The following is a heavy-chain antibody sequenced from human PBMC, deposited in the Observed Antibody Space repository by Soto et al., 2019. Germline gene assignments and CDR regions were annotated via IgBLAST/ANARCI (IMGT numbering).Heavy chain of an antibody. D-gene: IGHD6-13*01. J-gene: IGHJ3*02. V-gene: IGHV4-4*02. CDR2: IYHSGSN. CDR1: GGSISSSNW. Sequence: QVQLQESGPGLVKPSGTLSLTCAVSGGSISSSNWWSWVRQPPGKGLEWIGEIYHSGSNNYNPSPKSRITNSVNKPKNPFSLKLSSVTAADTAVYYCAREGGRDGSSWYNAFDIWGQGTMVTVSS. CDR3: AREGGRDGSSWYNAFDI.